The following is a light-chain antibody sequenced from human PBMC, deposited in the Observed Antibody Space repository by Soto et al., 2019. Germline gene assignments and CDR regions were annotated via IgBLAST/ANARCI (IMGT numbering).Light chain of an antibody. CDR3: SSYTSSSTPDV. CDR2: DVS. Sequence: QSALTQPASVSGSPGQSITISCTGTSSDVGGYNYVSWYQQHPGKAPKLMIYDVSNRPSGVSNRFCGSQSGNTASLTISGLQAEDEADYYCSSYTSSSTPDVFGSGTKLTVL. CDR1: SSDVGGYNY. J-gene: IGLJ1*01. V-gene: IGLV2-14*01.